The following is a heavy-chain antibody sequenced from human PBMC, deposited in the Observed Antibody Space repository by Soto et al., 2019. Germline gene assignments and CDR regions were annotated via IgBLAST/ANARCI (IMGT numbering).Heavy chain of an antibody. CDR1: GGSISSYY. CDR2: IYYSGST. V-gene: IGHV4-59*12. D-gene: IGHD6-6*01. CDR3: ARERPDGARLDP. Sequence: SETLSLTCTVSGGSISSYYWSWIRQPPGKGLEWIGYIYYSGSTNYNPSLKSRVTISVDTSKNQFSLKLSSVTAADTAVYYCARERPDGARLDPWGQGTLVTV. J-gene: IGHJ5*02.